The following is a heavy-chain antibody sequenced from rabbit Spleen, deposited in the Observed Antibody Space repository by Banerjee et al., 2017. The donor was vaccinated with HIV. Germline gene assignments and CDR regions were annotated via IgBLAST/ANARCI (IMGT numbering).Heavy chain of an antibody. D-gene: IGHD1-1*01. CDR1: GVSFSSSSY. J-gene: IGHJ6*01. V-gene: IGHV1S40*01. CDR2: IDAGSSGFT. Sequence: QSLEESGGDLVKPGASLTLTCTASGVSFSSSSYVCWVRQAPGKGLEWIACIDAGSSGFTYFATWTKGRFTCSKSSSTTVTLQMTRLTAADTATYFCARDTSSSFSSYSMDLWGPGTLVTVS. CDR3: ARDTSSSFSSYSMDL.